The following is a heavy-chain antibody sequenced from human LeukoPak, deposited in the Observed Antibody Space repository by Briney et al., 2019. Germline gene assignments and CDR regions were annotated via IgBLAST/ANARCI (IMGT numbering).Heavy chain of an antibody. CDR1: GGSISSSNW. Sequence: PSGTLSLTCAVSGGSISSSNWWSWVRQPPGKGLEWIGEIYHSGSTNYNPSLKSRVTISVDKSKNQFSLKLSSVTAADTAVYYCASSPLYYYDSSGYRAAFDIWGQGTMVTVSS. J-gene: IGHJ3*02. D-gene: IGHD3-22*01. V-gene: IGHV4-4*02. CDR3: ASSPLYYYDSSGYRAAFDI. CDR2: IYHSGST.